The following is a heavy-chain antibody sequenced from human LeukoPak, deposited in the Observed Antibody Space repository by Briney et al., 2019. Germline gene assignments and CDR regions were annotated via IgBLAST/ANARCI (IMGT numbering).Heavy chain of an antibody. Sequence: GGSLRLSCAASGFTVSSNYMSWVRQAPGKGLEWVSVIYSGGSTYCADSVKGRFTISRDNSKNTLYLQMNSLRAEDTAVYYCARAGYYYDSSGYYYVDYWGQGTLVTVSS. V-gene: IGHV3-53*01. CDR1: GFTVSSNY. J-gene: IGHJ4*02. CDR3: ARAGYYYDSSGYYYVDY. D-gene: IGHD3-22*01. CDR2: IYSGGST.